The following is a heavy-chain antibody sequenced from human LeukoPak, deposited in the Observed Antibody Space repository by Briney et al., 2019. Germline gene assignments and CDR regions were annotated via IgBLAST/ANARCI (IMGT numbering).Heavy chain of an antibody. D-gene: IGHD6-13*01. CDR1: GFTFRSYS. Sequence: RGSLRLSCAASGFTFRSYSMHWVRQAPGRGLESVAVISQDGSEKYYAGSVRGRFTISRDNSENTLYLQMNSLRAEDTAVYYCAKALRIAAAAYNWFDPWGQGTLVTVSS. V-gene: IGHV3-30-3*01. CDR2: ISQDGSEK. J-gene: IGHJ5*02. CDR3: AKALRIAAAAYNWFDP.